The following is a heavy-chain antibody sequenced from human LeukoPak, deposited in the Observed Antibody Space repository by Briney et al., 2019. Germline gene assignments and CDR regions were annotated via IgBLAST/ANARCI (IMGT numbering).Heavy chain of an antibody. CDR3: AKDRIADGYMDV. V-gene: IGHV3-23*01. Sequence: GGSLRLSCAASGFTFSSYAMSWVRQAPGKGLEWVSAISGSGGSTYYADSVKGRFTISRDNSKNTLYLQMNSLRAEVTAVYYCAKDRIADGYMDVWGKGTTVTVSS. D-gene: IGHD6-13*01. J-gene: IGHJ6*03. CDR1: GFTFSSYA. CDR2: ISGSGGST.